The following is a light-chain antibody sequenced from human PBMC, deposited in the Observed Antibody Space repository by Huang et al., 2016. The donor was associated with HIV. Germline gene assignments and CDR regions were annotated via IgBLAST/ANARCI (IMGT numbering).Light chain of an antibody. CDR3: QQYSMFPYT. Sequence: VIWMTQSPSLLAASTGYRVTITCRVSQDINTYLAWYQQKPVRAPTLIVHGASTLRKDVSSRFSATGSRTDFTLTINCLQSEDFATYYCQQYSMFPYTFGPGTKLGLK. V-gene: IGKV1D-8*01. J-gene: IGKJ2*01. CDR1: QDINTY. CDR2: GAS.